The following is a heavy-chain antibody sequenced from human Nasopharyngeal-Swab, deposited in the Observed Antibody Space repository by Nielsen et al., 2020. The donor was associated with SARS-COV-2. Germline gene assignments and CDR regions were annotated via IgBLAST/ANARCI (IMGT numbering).Heavy chain of an antibody. CDR3: AKDKGSGWLQSYYYYYGMDV. CDR2: ISYDGSNK. D-gene: IGHD6-19*01. CDR1: GFTFSSYG. J-gene: IGHJ6*02. Sequence: GGSLRLSCAASGFTFSSYGMHWVRQAPGKWLEWVAVISYDGSNKYYADSVKGRFTISRDNSKNTLYLQMNSLRAEDTAVYYCAKDKGSGWLQSYYYYYGMDVWGQGTTVTVSS. V-gene: IGHV3-30*18.